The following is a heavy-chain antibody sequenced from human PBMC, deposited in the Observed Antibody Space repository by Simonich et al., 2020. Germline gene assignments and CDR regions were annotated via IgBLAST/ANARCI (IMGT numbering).Heavy chain of an antibody. CDR2: IYYSGSD. J-gene: IGHJ3*02. CDR1: GGSISSSSYY. Sequence: QLQLQESGPGLVKPSETLSLTCTVSGGSISSSSYYWGWFRQPPGKGLEWIGSIYYSGSDNTNPSLKSRVTRSVDTYKNQFSRKLRAVTAADTAVYYCARHAGFAFDIWGQGTMVTVSS. V-gene: IGHV4-39*01. CDR3: ARHAGFAFDI. D-gene: IGHD6-13*01.